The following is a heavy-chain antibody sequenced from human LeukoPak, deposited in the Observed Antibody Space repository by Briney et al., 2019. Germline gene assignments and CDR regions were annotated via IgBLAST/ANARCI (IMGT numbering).Heavy chain of an antibody. Sequence: SQTLSLTCTVSGCSISSGDYYWSWIRQPPGKGLEWIGYIYYSGSTYYNPSLKSRVTISVDTSKNQFSLKLSSVTAADTAVYYCASSSGYSYGPYYFDYWGQGTLVTVSS. J-gene: IGHJ4*02. CDR2: IYYSGST. CDR3: ASSSGYSYGPYYFDY. V-gene: IGHV4-30-4*01. D-gene: IGHD5-18*01. CDR1: GCSISSGDYY.